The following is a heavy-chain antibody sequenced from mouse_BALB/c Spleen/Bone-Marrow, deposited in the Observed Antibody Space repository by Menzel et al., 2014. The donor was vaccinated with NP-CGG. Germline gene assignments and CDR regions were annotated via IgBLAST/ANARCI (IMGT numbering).Heavy chain of an antibody. Sequence: QVQPQQSGAELVKPGPPVKLSCKASGYTFTSYWMTWVKQRPGRGLEWIGRIDPSDSETHYNQEFKDKATLTVDKSSSTAYIQLSSLTSEDSAVYYCARALGDGYYYAMDYWGQGTSVTVSS. D-gene: IGHD2-3*01. CDR2: IDPSDSET. J-gene: IGHJ4*01. V-gene: IGHV1-69*02. CDR1: GYTFTSYW. CDR3: ARALGDGYYYAMDY.